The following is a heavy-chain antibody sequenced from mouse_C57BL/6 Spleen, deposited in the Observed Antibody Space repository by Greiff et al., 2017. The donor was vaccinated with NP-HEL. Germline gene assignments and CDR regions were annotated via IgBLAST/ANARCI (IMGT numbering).Heavy chain of an antibody. Sequence: EVQRVESEGGLVQPGSSMKLSCTASGFTFSDYYMAWVRQVPEKGLEWVANINYDGSSTYYLDSLKSRFIISRDNAKNILYLQMSSLKSEDTATYYCARGGYGEDAMDYWGQGTSVTVSS. CDR1: GFTFSDYY. V-gene: IGHV5-16*01. CDR2: INYDGSST. D-gene: IGHD1-1*02. J-gene: IGHJ4*01. CDR3: ARGGYGEDAMDY.